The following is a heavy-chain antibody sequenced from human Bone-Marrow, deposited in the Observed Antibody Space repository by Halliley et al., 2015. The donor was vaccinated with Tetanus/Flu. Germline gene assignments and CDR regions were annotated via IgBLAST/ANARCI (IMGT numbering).Heavy chain of an antibody. CDR3: ARAGQWLVYNYYGMDV. Sequence: GGNICYADSGKGRFIISRDNSENTLSLQMNSLRAEDTAIYYCARAGQWLVYNYYGMDVWGQGTTVTVSS. CDR2: GGNI. D-gene: IGHD6-19*01. V-gene: IGHV3-23*01. J-gene: IGHJ6*02.